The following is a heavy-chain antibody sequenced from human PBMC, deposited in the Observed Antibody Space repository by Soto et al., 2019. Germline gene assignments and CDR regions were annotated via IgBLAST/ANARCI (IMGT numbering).Heavy chain of an antibody. CDR1: GFTFRSYV. CDR2: TSYDGSNK. V-gene: IGHV3-30*19. J-gene: IGHJ4*02. CDR3: ARWETTGGLDV. Sequence: QVHLVESGGGVVQPGTSLRLSCVGSGFTFRSYVIHWVRQAPGKGLEWVALTSYDGSNKYYDDSVKGRFTISRDNSRNTVDLQTDSLRLEDTALSYCARWETTGGLDVWGQGTLVSVSS. D-gene: IGHD1-26*01.